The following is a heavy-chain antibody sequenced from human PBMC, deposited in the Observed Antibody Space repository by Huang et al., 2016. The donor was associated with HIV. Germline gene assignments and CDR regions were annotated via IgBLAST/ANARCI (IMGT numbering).Heavy chain of an antibody. CDR2: INQSGRT. J-gene: IGHJ4*02. Sequence: QVQLQQWGAGLLKPSETLSLTCAVYGGSFSGYYWTWIRQPPGKGLEWIGGINQSGRTNYKASLKSRVRISVDTSKKQFSLKLKSVTAADTAVYYCARGPAPDYWGQGTLVTVSS. CDR1: GGSFSGYY. CDR3: ARGPAPDY. V-gene: IGHV4-34*02. D-gene: IGHD6-25*01.